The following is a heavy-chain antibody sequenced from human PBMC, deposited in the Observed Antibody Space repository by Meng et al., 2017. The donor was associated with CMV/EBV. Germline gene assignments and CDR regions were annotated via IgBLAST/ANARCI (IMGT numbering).Heavy chain of an antibody. Sequence: SETLSLTCAVYGGSLSGYYWSWIRQPPGKGLEWIGEINHSGSTNYNPSLKSRVTISVDTSKNQFSLKLSSVTAADTAVYYCARVWTGNWGQGTLVTVSS. CDR1: GGSLSGYY. CDR2: INHSGST. V-gene: IGHV4-34*01. J-gene: IGHJ4*02. CDR3: ARVWTGN. D-gene: IGHD3/OR15-3a*01.